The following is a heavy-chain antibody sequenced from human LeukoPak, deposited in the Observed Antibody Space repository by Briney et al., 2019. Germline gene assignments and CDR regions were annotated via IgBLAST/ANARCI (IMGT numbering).Heavy chain of an antibody. J-gene: IGHJ4*02. Sequence: GRSLRLSCAASGFTFRSYAMHWVRQAPGKGLEWVSVIYSGGRTYYADSVKGRFIISRDNSKNMVYLQMNSLRAEDTALYYCARGDRAASGYDSWGQGTLVTVSS. CDR1: GFTFRSYA. D-gene: IGHD3-22*01. CDR2: IYSGGRT. CDR3: ARGDRAASGYDS. V-gene: IGHV3-66*01.